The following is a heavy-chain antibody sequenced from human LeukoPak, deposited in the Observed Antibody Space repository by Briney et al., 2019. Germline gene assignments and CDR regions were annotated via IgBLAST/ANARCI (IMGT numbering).Heavy chain of an antibody. J-gene: IGHJ4*02. CDR2: ISAYNGNT. V-gene: IGHV1-18*01. CDR1: GYTFTSYG. CDR3: ARVGTIFGVVPRLYSDY. D-gene: IGHD3-3*01. Sequence: ASVKVSCKASGYTFTSYGISWVRQAPGQGLEWMGWISAYNGNTNYAQKLQGRVTMTTDTSTSTAYMELRSLRSDDTAVYYCARVGTIFGVVPRLYSDYWGQGTLVTVSS.